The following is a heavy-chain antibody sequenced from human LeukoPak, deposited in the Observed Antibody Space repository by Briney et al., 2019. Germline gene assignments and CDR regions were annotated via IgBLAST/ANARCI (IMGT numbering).Heavy chain of an antibody. V-gene: IGHV4-59*12. CDR3: ARETGTSNMDV. CDR1: GGSISNYY. J-gene: IGHJ6*02. D-gene: IGHD1-1*01. CDR2: ISYSGST. Sequence: SETLSLTCTVSGGSISNYYWSWIRQPPGKGLEWIGYISYSGSTKDNPSLQSRATMSVDTSKNQFSLKLTSVTAADTAVYYCARETGTSNMDVWGQGTTVTVSS.